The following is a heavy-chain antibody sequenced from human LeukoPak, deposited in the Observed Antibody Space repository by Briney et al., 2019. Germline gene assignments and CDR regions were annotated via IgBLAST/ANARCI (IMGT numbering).Heavy chain of an antibody. CDR3: AIPPLSGTGSSRPLAGIDV. CDR2: ISHTGSTM. J-gene: IGHJ6*02. CDR1: GFSFSIYS. Sequence: GGSLRLSCAASGFSFSIYSLNWVRQAPGKGLEWVSYISHTGSTMSYADSVKGRFTISRDNAKNSLYLQMNSLRAEDTAMYYCAIPPLSGTGSSRPLAGIDVWGQGTTVTVSS. V-gene: IGHV3-48*04. D-gene: IGHD3-10*01.